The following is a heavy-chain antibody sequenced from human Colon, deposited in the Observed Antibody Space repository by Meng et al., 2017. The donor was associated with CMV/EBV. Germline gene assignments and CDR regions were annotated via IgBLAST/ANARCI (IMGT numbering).Heavy chain of an antibody. Sequence: GESLKISYAASGFTFSGYYMSWVRQAPGKGLEWVATINQDGSEKYYVDSVKGRFTISRDNAKNSLSLQMNSLRAEDTTVYYCARGGWHSFDHWGQGTRVTVSS. V-gene: IGHV3-7*01. CDR3: ARGGWHSFDH. CDR2: INQDGSEK. J-gene: IGHJ4*02. CDR1: GFTFSGYY.